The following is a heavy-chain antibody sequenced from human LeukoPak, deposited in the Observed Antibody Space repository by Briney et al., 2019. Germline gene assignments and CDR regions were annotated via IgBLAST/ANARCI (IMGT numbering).Heavy chain of an antibody. CDR2: MYPSGIT. V-gene: IGHV4-4*07. CDR3: AREVMVSTTWDYYYYIDV. D-gene: IGHD2-15*01. CDR1: GASISSYS. Sequence: PSETLSLTCTVSGASISSYSWSWIRQLAGKGLEWIGRMYPSGITNFNPSLESRVTMSLDTSKGQFSLKLTSVTAADTAIYHCAREVMVSTTWDYYYYIDVWGTGTTVTVSS. J-gene: IGHJ6*03.